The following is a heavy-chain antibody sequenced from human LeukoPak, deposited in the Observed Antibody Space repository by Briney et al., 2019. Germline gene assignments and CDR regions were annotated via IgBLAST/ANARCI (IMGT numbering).Heavy chain of an antibody. Sequence: GESLKISCKGSGYSFTSYWIGWVRQMPGKGLEWMGIIYPGDPDTRYSPSFQGQVTISADKSISTAYLQWSSLKASDTAMYYCARRIVGATARFDPWGQGTLVTVSS. D-gene: IGHD1-26*01. CDR1: GYSFTSYW. CDR3: ARRIVGATARFDP. J-gene: IGHJ5*02. CDR2: IYPGDPDT. V-gene: IGHV5-51*01.